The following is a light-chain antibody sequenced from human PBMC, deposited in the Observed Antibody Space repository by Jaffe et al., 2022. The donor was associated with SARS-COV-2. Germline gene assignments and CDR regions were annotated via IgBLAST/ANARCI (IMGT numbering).Light chain of an antibody. V-gene: IGKV1-39*01. CDR3: QQYYSTPLT. CDR1: QSIGDY. J-gene: IGKJ4*01. Sequence: DIQMTQSPSSLSASVGDRVTITCRASQSIGDYLNWYHQKPGRAPKVLIYGASTLQTGAPSRFSGSGSGTDFTLSISSLQPEDFATYYCQQYYSTPLTFGGGTKVEIK. CDR2: GAS.